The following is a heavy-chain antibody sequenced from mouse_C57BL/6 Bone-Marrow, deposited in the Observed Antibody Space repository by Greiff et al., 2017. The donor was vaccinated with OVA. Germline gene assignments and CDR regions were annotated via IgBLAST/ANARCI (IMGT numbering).Heavy chain of an antibody. CDR2: RWRGGST. CDR1: GFSLTSYG. V-gene: IGHV2-5*01. J-gene: IGHJ1*03. CDR3: AKKYDGLDWYFDV. D-gene: IGHD2-3*01. Sequence: QVQLQQSGPGLVQPSQSLSITCTVSGFSLTSYGVHWVRQSPGKGLEWLGVRWRGGSTDYNAAFMSRLSITKDNSKSQVFFKMNSLQADDTAIYYCAKKYDGLDWYFDVWGTGTTVTVSS.